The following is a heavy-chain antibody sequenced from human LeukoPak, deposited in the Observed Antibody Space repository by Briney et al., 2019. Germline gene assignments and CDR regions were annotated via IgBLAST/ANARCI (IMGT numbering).Heavy chain of an antibody. D-gene: IGHD3-10*01. CDR1: GFTFSSYA. Sequence: GGSLRLSCAASGFTFSSYAMSWVRQAPGKGLEWVSAISGSGGSTYYADSVKGRFTISRDNSKNTLYLQMNSLRAEDTAVYYCAKDFPGINHYGSGSHLGGQGTLVTVSS. CDR3: AKDFPGINHYGSGSHL. CDR2: ISGSGGST. J-gene: IGHJ4*02. V-gene: IGHV3-23*01.